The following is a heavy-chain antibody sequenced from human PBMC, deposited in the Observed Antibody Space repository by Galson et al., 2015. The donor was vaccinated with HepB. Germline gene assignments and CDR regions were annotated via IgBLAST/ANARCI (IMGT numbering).Heavy chain of an antibody. J-gene: IGHJ6*02. CDR1: GFTFSSYW. Sequence: SLRLSCAASGFTFSSYWMHWVRQAPGKGLVWVSRINSDGSSTSYADSVKGRFTISRDNAKNTLYLQMNSLRAEDTAVYYCARDPGLDITGTTKYYYYYGMDVRGQGTTVTVSS. CDR3: ARDPGLDITGTTKYYYYYGMDV. V-gene: IGHV3-74*01. CDR2: INSDGSST. D-gene: IGHD1-20*01.